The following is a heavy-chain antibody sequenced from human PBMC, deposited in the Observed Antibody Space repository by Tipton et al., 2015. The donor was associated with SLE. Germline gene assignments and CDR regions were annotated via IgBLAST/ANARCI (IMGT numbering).Heavy chain of an antibody. Sequence: LRLFCTVSGGSISSGSYYWSWLRQPAGKGLEWIGHIYTSGSANYNPSLQSRVTISVDTSKNQFSLKLNSVTATDTAVYYCARGSVTIFGVAYYYYGLDVWGQGTTVTVSS. D-gene: IGHD3-3*01. CDR3: ARGSVTIFGVAYYYYGLDV. CDR2: IYTSGSA. CDR1: GGSISSGSYY. V-gene: IGHV4-61*09. J-gene: IGHJ6*02.